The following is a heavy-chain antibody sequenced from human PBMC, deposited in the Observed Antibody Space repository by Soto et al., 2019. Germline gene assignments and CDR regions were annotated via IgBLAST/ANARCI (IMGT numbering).Heavy chain of an antibody. CDR3: AREPALREYSRSSSDY. V-gene: IGHV3-74*01. CDR2: INSDGSST. J-gene: IGHJ4*02. CDR1: GFTFSSYW. Sequence: EVQLVESGGGLVQPGGSLRLSCEASGFTFSSYWMHWVRQAPGKGLVWVSRINSDGSSTSYADSVKGRFTISRANGNDTVQLQMERMRDESTAVYYCAREPALREYSRSSSDYWGQGSLGTVSA. D-gene: IGHD6-6*01.